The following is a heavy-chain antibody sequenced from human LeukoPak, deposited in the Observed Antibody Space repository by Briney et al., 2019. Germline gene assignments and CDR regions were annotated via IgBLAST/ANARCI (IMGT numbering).Heavy chain of an antibody. Sequence: PGGSLRLSCAASGFTFSSYWMHWVRQAPGKGLVWVSRINSDGSFTNYADSVKGRFTISRDNAKNSLYLEMNSLRAEDTAVYYCARDRGVRGVPYYFDYWGQGALVTVSS. D-gene: IGHD3-10*01. CDR2: INSDGSFT. CDR1: GFTFSSYW. V-gene: IGHV3-74*01. CDR3: ARDRGVRGVPYYFDY. J-gene: IGHJ4*02.